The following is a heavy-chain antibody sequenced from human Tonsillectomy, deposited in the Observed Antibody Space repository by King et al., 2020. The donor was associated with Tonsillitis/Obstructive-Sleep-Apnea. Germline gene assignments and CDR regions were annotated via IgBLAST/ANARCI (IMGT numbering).Heavy chain of an antibody. V-gene: IGHV4-34*01. CDR3: ARGDLVVVVAASNYYYYMDV. Sequence: VQLQQWGAGLLKPSETLSLTCAVYGGSFSGYYWSWIRQPPGKGLEWIGEINHSGSTNYNPSLKSRVTISVDTSKNQFSLKLSSVTAADTAVYYCARGDLVVVVAASNYYYYMDVWGKGTTVTVSS. CDR1: GGSFSGYY. CDR2: INHSGST. D-gene: IGHD2-15*01. J-gene: IGHJ6*03.